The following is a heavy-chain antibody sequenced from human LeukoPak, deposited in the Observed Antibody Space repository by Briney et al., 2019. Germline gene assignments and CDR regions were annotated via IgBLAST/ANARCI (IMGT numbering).Heavy chain of an antibody. V-gene: IGHV3-23*01. CDR1: GFTFSSYA. D-gene: IGHD3-16*02. CDR2: ISGSGGST. J-gene: IGHJ6*02. CDR3: AKEGRSSHFYYGMDV. Sequence: GGSLRLSCAASGFTFSSYAMSWVHQAPGKGLEWVSAISGSGGSTYYADSVKGRFTISRDNSKNTLYLQMNSLRAEDTAVYYCAKEGRSSHFYYGMDVWGQGTTVTVSS.